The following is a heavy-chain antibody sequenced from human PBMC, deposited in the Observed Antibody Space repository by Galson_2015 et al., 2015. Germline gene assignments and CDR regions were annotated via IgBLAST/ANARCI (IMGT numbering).Heavy chain of an antibody. CDR1: GYTFTSYD. CDR2: MNPNSGNT. V-gene: IGHV1-8*01. Sequence: SVKVSCKASGYTFTSYDINWVRQATGQGLEWMGWMNPNSGNTGYAQKFQGRVTMTRNTSITTAYLKLSSLRSEDTAVYYCARARLDGSLNYYYGMDVWGQGTTVTVSS. D-gene: IGHD3-9*01. CDR3: ARARLDGSLNYYYGMDV. J-gene: IGHJ6*02.